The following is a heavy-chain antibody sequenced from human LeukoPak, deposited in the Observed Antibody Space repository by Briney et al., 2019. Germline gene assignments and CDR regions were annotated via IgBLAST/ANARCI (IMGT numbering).Heavy chain of an antibody. V-gene: IGHV1-2*02. CDR1: GHTFTGYY. D-gene: IGHD2-15*01. CDR2: INANSGGT. CDR3: ARTSCSGGSCLTNIDFDY. Sequence: GASVKVSCKASGHTFTGYYMHWVRQAPGQGLEWMGWINANSGGTNYAQKFQGRVTMTRDTSISTAYMELSRLRSDDTAVYYCARTSCSGGSCLTNIDFDYWGQGTLVTVSS. J-gene: IGHJ4*02.